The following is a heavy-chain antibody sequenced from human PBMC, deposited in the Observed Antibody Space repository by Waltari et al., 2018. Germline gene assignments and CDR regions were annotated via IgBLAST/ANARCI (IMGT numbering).Heavy chain of an antibody. V-gene: IGHV3-11*01. CDR1: GFTFSDYY. D-gene: IGHD6-13*01. Sequence: QVQLVESGGGLVKPGGSLRLSCAASGFTFSDYYMSWIRQAPGKGLEWVSYISSSGNTIYDADSVKGRFTISRDNAKNSLHLQMNSLRAEDTAVYYCARDWVSTNDEGAAAGTVWGLGFDYWGQGALVTVSS. J-gene: IGHJ4*02. CDR3: ARDWVSTNDEGAAAGTVWGLGFDY. CDR2: ISSSGNTI.